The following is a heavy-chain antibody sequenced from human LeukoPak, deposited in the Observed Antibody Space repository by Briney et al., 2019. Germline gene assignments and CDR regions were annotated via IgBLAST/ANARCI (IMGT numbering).Heavy chain of an antibody. CDR1: GYTFTSYG. CDR3: ARDFGYSSGWWDAFDI. D-gene: IGHD6-19*01. Sequence: GASVKVSCKASGYTFTSYGISWVRQAPRQGLERMGWISAYNGNTNYAQKLQGRVTMTTDTSTSTAYMELRSLRSDDTAVYYCARDFGYSSGWWDAFDIWGQGTMVTVSS. J-gene: IGHJ3*02. CDR2: ISAYNGNT. V-gene: IGHV1-18*01.